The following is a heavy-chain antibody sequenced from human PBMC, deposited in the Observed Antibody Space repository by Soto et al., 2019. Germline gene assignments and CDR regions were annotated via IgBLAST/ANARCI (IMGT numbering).Heavy chain of an antibody. CDR3: ARVSGSYYYGMDV. J-gene: IGHJ6*02. Sequence: QVQLQESGPGLLKPSGTLSHTCAVSGGSISSSNCWSCVRQPPGKGLEWIGEIYHSGSTNFNPSLKSRVTISVDKSKNQFSLKLNSVTAADTAVYYCARVSGSYYYGMDVWGQGTTVTVFS. V-gene: IGHV4-4*02. CDR2: IYHSGST. CDR1: GGSISSSNC.